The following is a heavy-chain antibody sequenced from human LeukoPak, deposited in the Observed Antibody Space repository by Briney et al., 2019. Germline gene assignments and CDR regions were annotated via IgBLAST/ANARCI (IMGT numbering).Heavy chain of an antibody. CDR1: GFTFSSNW. V-gene: IGHV3-48*04. J-gene: IGHJ3*01. CDR3: ARESTWDAFDV. Sequence: PGGSLRLSCAASGFTFSSNWMTWVHQAPGKGLEWVSYISISGNTIDYADSVKGRFTMSRDIAKNSLYLQMNSLGPEDTAVYYCARESTWDAFDVWGQGTMVTVSS. CDR2: ISISGNTI.